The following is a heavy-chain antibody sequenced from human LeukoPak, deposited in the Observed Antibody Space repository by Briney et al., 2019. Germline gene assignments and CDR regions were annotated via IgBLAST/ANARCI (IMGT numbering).Heavy chain of an antibody. Sequence: GGSLRLSCAASGFTFSSYAMSWVRQAPGKGLEWVSAISGSGGSTYYADSVKGRFTISRDTSKNTLYLQMNSLRADDTAVYYCAKEVNFRGAPYGTVDQWGQGTLVTVSS. CDR2: ISGSGGST. D-gene: IGHD3-10*01. J-gene: IGHJ4*02. V-gene: IGHV3-23*01. CDR1: GFTFSSYA. CDR3: AKEVNFRGAPYGTVDQ.